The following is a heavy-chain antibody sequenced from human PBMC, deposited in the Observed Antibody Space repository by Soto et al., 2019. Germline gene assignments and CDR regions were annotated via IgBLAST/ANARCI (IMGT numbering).Heavy chain of an antibody. Sequence: QVQLVQSGAEVKKPGSSVKVSCKASGGTFSSYTISWVRQAPGQGLEWMGRIIPILGIANYAQKFQGRVTITADKSTSTAYMELSSLRSEYTAVYYCARPCSGGSCYSASDAFDIWGQGTMVTVSS. CDR2: IIPILGIA. D-gene: IGHD2-15*01. CDR3: ARPCSGGSCYSASDAFDI. V-gene: IGHV1-69*02. J-gene: IGHJ3*02. CDR1: GGTFSSYT.